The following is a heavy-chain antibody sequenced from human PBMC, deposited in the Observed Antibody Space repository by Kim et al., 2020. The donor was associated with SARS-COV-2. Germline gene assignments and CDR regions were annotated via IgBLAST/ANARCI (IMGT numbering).Heavy chain of an antibody. CDR2: IYYSGST. V-gene: IGHV4-31*03. CDR1: GGSISSGGYY. Sequence: SETLSLTCTVSGGSISSGGYYWSWIRQHPGKGLEWIGYIYYSGSTYYNPSLKSRVTISVDTSKNQFSLKLSSVTAADTAVYYCARAVAVAGTGFDYWGQGTLVTVSS. D-gene: IGHD6-19*01. CDR3: ARAVAVAGTGFDY. J-gene: IGHJ4*02.